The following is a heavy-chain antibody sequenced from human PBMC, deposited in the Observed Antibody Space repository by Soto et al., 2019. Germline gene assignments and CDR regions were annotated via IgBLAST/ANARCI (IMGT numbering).Heavy chain of an antibody. Sequence: QVHLVQSGAEVQKPGSSVKVSCKASGGTFSSYAIDWVRQAPGQGLEWMGGLTPIFGSANYAQRFQGRITITADESTSTAYMDLSSLRSEDTAVYFCARGLIVGVTQGALDIWGQGTMVTVS. CDR1: GGTFSSYA. D-gene: IGHD1-26*01. V-gene: IGHV1-69*01. J-gene: IGHJ3*02. CDR3: ARGLIVGVTQGALDI. CDR2: LTPIFGSA.